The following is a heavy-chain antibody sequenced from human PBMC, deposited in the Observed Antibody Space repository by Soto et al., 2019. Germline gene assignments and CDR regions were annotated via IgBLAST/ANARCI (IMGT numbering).Heavy chain of an antibody. D-gene: IGHD3-10*01. CDR1: GGSFSGYY. J-gene: IGHJ5*02. Sequence: SETLSLTCAVYGGSFSGYYWSWIRQPPGKGLEWIGEINHSGSTNYNPSLKSRVTISVDTSKNQFSLKLISVTAADTAVYYCARGGGFGCNWYDHWGQGTLVTVSS. CDR3: ARGGGFGCNWYDH. CDR2: INHSGST. V-gene: IGHV4-34*01.